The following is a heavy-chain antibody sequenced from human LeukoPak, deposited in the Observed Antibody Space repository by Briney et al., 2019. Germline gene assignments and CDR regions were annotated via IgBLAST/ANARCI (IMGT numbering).Heavy chain of an antibody. Sequence: GGSLRLSCAASGFTFNIYSMSWVSQAPGKGLEWVSSITSSGDATFYADSVKDRFTISRDNSKNMLYLQMSRLRAEDTAVYYCAKDRPNYHESNGHYYRPNGDYWGQGTLVTVSS. J-gene: IGHJ4*02. CDR1: GFTFNIYS. V-gene: IGHV3-23*01. CDR3: AKDRPNYHESNGHYYRPNGDY. D-gene: IGHD3-22*01. CDR2: ITSSGDAT.